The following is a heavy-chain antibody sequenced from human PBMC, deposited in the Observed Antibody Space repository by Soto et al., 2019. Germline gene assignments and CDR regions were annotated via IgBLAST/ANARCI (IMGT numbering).Heavy chain of an antibody. J-gene: IGHJ4*02. D-gene: IGHD6-13*01. Sequence: LRRSCAASGFTFSSSAMSWVRQAPGRGLEWVSAISGSGGTPYYADSVKGRFTISRDNSRNTLYLVLNSLRAEDTAVYYCAMGLAAAGTLDYWGQGTPVTVSS. V-gene: IGHV3-23*01. CDR2: ISGSGGTP. CDR1: GFTFSSSA. CDR3: AMGLAAAGTLDY.